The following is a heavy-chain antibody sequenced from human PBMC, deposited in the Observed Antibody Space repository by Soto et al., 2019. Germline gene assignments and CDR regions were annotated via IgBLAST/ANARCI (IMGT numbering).Heavy chain of an antibody. CDR3: AKDRVGATASDPAFDI. CDR1: GGSFSGYY. D-gene: IGHD1-26*01. CDR2: INHSGST. J-gene: IGHJ3*02. V-gene: IGHV4-34*01. Sequence: PSETLSLTCAVYGGSFSGYYWTWIRQPPGTGLEWIGEINHSGSTNYNPSLKSRVTISVDTSKNTLYLQMNSLRAEDTAVFYCAKDRVGATASDPAFDIWGQGTMVTVSS.